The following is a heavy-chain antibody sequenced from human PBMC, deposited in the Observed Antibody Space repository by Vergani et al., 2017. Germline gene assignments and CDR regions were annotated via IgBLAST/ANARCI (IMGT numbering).Heavy chain of an antibody. Sequence: QVQLQQWGGGLLKPSETLSLTCVVNGGSFTSYHWTWIRQSPGEGLEWVGDIDHTGRPDYNPSLNSRLTMSVVKSRNQFSLTLISVTATDTAIYFCARVNTETNGHLYYYYYMDVWGQGTAVTVS. D-gene: IGHD4-11*01. CDR3: ARVNTETNGHLYYYYYMDV. CDR2: IDHTGRP. CDR1: GGSFTSYH. V-gene: IGHV4-34*01. J-gene: IGHJ6*03.